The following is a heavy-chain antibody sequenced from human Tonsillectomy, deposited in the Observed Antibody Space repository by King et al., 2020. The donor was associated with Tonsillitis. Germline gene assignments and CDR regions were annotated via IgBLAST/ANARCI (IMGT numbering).Heavy chain of an antibody. CDR2: IYYSGST. J-gene: IGHJ4*02. V-gene: IGHV4-61*01. Sequence: VQLQESGPGLVKPSETLSLTCTVSGGSVSSGSYYWSWIRQPPGKGLEWIGYIYYSGSTNYTPSLKSRFTISLDTSKNQFSLKLSSVTAAETAVYYCARGLYDSRGYYLDLFAYWGQGTLVTVSS. CDR3: ARGLYDSRGYYLDLFAY. D-gene: IGHD3-22*01. CDR1: GGSVSSGSYY.